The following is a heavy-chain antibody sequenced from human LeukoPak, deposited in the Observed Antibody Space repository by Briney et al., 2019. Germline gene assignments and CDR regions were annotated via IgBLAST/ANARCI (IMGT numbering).Heavy chain of an antibody. CDR1: GFTLGDYA. CDR3: TRDYPIAPYDYGDPRGYYFDY. J-gene: IGHJ4*02. D-gene: IGHD4-17*01. Sequence: PGRSLRLSCTASGFTLGDYAMSWVRQAPGKGLEWVGFIRSKAYGGTTEYAASVKGRFTISRDDSKSIAYLQMNSLKTEDTAVYYCTRDYPIAPYDYGDPRGYYFDYWGQGTLVTVSS. CDR2: IRSKAYGGTT. V-gene: IGHV3-49*04.